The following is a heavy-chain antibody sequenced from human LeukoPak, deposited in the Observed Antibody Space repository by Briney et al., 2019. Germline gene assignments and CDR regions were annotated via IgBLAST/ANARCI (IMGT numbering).Heavy chain of an antibody. J-gene: IGHJ5*02. D-gene: IGHD2-21*01. Sequence: SETLSLTCTVSGGSISSGGYYWSWIRQPPGKGLEWIGYIYHSGSTYYNPSLKSRVTISVDRSKTQFSLKLSSVTAADTAVYYCARAIYCGGDCPNWFDPWGQGTPVTVSS. V-gene: IGHV4-30-2*01. CDR2: IYHSGST. CDR3: ARAIYCGGDCPNWFDP. CDR1: GGSISSGGYY.